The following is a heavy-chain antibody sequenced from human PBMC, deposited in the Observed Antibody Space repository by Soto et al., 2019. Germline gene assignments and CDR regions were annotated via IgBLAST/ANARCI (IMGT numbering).Heavy chain of an antibody. CDR1: GFAFSSYT. CDR3: ASDLSGNYEDY. Sequence: QPGGSLRLSCAASGFAFSSYTMHWVRQAPGKGLEWVAVISWDGSSKHYIDSVTGRFTISRDDSKSTLYLQMNNLRPEDTAVYYCASDLSGNYEDYWGQGTLVTVSS. CDR2: ISWDGSSK. V-gene: IGHV3-30-3*01. J-gene: IGHJ4*02. D-gene: IGHD3-3*01.